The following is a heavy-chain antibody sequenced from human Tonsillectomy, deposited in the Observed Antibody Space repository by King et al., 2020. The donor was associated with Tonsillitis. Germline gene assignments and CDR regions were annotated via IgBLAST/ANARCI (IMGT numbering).Heavy chain of an antibody. Sequence: VQLVESGGGLVQPGGSLRLSCAASGFTFSSFCMTWVRQAPGRGLEWVANIKQDGSEKNYVDSVKGRFTVSRDNAKTSLFLPLNSLRADDTAVYYCATSGSGHPFYFDYWGQGTLVTVSS. CDR2: IKQDGSEK. V-gene: IGHV3-7*01. D-gene: IGHD1-26*01. CDR3: ATSGSGHPFYFDY. J-gene: IGHJ4*02. CDR1: GFTFSSFC.